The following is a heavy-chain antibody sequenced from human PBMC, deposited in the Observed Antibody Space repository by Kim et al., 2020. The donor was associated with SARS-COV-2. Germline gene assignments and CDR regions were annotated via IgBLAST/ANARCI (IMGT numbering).Heavy chain of an antibody. CDR3: AATGDY. V-gene: IGHV1-2*06. Sequence: ASVKVSCQASGNAFTGYYLYWVRQAPGQGLEWMGRINPDTGGTKYAQKFQGRVTMTRDTSTNTAYMELNSLRSDDTALYYCAATGDYWGQGTLVTVSS. CDR1: GNAFTGYY. J-gene: IGHJ4*02. CDR2: INPDTGGT.